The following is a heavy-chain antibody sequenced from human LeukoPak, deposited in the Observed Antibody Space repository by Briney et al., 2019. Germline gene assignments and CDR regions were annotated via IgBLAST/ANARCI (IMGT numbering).Heavy chain of an antibody. V-gene: IGHV1-3*01. CDR1: EYTFTRYA. Sequence: ASVKVSCKASEYTFTRYAMHWVRQAPGQRLEWMGWINAGNGNTKYSQKFQGRVTITRDTSASTAYMELSSLRSEDTAVYYCARENYYDSSGYFNWYSDLWGRGTLVTVSS. CDR2: INAGNGNT. CDR3: ARENYYDSSGYFNWYSDL. D-gene: IGHD3-22*01. J-gene: IGHJ2*01.